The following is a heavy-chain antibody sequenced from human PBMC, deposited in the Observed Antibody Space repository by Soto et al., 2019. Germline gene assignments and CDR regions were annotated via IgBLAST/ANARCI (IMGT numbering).Heavy chain of an antibody. D-gene: IGHD3-10*01. CDR1: GFTFNTYA. Sequence: EVQLLESGGGLVQPGGSLRLSCSTSGFTFNTYAMNWVGQAPGKGLEWVSALSGSGGTTYYADSVRGRFTISRDNSKNTLFLQMNSLRVEDTALYYCAKQRAGYGSGSDTYYFDFWGQGTLVTVSS. J-gene: IGHJ4*02. CDR2: LSGSGGTT. CDR3: AKQRAGYGSGSDTYYFDF. V-gene: IGHV3-23*01.